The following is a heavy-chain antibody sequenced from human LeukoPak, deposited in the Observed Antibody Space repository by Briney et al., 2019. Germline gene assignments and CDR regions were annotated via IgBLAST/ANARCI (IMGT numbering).Heavy chain of an antibody. J-gene: IGHJ4*02. Sequence: GESLKISCKGSGYSFPNYWIGWVRQMPGKGLEWLGILYPGDSDTRYSPSFQGQVTISADKSISTPYLQWSSLKASDTAMYYCASRLRERFDSWGQGTLVTVSS. V-gene: IGHV5-51*01. D-gene: IGHD5-12*01. CDR3: ASRLRERFDS. CDR2: LYPGDSDT. CDR1: GYSFPNYW.